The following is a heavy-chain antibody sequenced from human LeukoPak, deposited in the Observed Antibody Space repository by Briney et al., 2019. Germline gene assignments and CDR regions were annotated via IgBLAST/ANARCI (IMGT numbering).Heavy chain of an antibody. CDR2: INTDGSST. J-gene: IGHJ4*02. D-gene: IGHD1-1*01. Sequence: PPGSLSPSCAASGFTFSNYWMHWVRQAPGKGLVWVSRINTDGSSTDHATAVTGQFTISRDNAKNSMSLQMNSLRAEDTAVYYCARDPHSTTWIFDYWGQGPLVPVSS. CDR3: ARDPHSTTWIFDY. CDR1: GFTFSNYW. V-gene: IGHV3-74*01.